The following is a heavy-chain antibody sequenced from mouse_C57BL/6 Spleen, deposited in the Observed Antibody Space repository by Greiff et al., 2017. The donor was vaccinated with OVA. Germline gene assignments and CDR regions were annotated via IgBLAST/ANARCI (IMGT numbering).Heavy chain of an antibody. V-gene: IGHV5-9*01. D-gene: IGHD1-1*01. CDR3: ARHRGTTVVFDY. CDR2: ISGGGGNT. CDR1: GFTFSSYT. J-gene: IGHJ2*01. Sequence: DVHLVESGGGLVKPGGSLKLSCAASGFTFSSYTMSWVRQTPEKRLEWVATISGGGGNTYYPDSVKGRFTISRDNAKNTLYLQMSSLRSEDTALYYCARHRGTTVVFDYWGQGTTLTVSS.